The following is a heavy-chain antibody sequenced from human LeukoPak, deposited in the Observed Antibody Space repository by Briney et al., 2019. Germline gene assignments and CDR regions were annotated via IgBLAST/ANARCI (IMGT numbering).Heavy chain of an antibody. CDR2: FDPEDGET. CDR1: GYTLTELS. CDR3: ATGRITIFGVVTLFDY. Sequence: ASVKVSCKVSGYTLTELSMHRVRQAPGKGLEWMGGFDPEDGETIYAQKFQGRVTMTEDTSTDTAYMELSSLRSEDTAVYYCATGRITIFGVVTLFDYWGQGTLVTVSS. V-gene: IGHV1-24*01. J-gene: IGHJ4*02. D-gene: IGHD3-3*01.